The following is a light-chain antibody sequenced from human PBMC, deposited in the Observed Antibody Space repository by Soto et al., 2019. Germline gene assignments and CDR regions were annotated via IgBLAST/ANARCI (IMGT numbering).Light chain of an antibody. CDR3: QQYNDYWT. J-gene: IGKJ1*01. V-gene: IGKV1-5*01. CDR1: QSITTW. Sequence: DIQMTQSPSTLSASVGDRVVITCRASQSITTWLAWYQQKPAKAPKLLIYDASSLESGVPSRFSDSGSGTEFTLTISSLQPDDFATYYCQQYNDYWTFGQGTKVEIK. CDR2: DAS.